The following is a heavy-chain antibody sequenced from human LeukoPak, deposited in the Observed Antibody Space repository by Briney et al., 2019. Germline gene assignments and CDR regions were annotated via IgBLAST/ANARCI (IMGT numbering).Heavy chain of an antibody. J-gene: IGHJ6*02. V-gene: IGHV3-23*01. CDR3: AKGQEGAALYGMDV. CDR1: GFTFSSYA. CDR2: ISGSGVNT. D-gene: IGHD4/OR15-4a*01. Sequence: GGSLRLSCAASGFTFSSYAMSWVHQAPGKGLEWVSAISGSGVNTYYADSVKGRFTISRDNSKNTLYLQMNSLRAEDTAVYYCAKGQEGAALYGMDVWGQGTTVTVSS.